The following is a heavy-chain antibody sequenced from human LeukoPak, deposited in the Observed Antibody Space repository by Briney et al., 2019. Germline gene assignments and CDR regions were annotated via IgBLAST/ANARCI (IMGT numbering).Heavy chain of an antibody. Sequence: PGASLLISCKGSGYIFTSYWISWVRQLPGKGLEWMGRIDPSDSYTNYSPSFQGHVTISADKSISTAYLQWSSLKASDTAMYYCARHGSGSYEDYWGQGTLVTVSS. D-gene: IGHD1-26*01. CDR3: ARHGSGSYEDY. J-gene: IGHJ4*02. CDR2: IDPSDSYT. CDR1: GYIFTSYW. V-gene: IGHV5-10-1*01.